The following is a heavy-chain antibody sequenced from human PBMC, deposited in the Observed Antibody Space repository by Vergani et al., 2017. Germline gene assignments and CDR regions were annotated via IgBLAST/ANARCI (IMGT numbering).Heavy chain of an antibody. CDR3: AGLFRTGWYYNAFDI. CDR2: ISYSGST. Sequence: QLQLQESGPRLVKPSETLSLTCTVSGASISSGSYYWGWIRQPPGKGLEWIVSISYSGSTYYNPSLKSRVTISVDTSKNHFSLKLSSVTAADTAVYYCAGLFRTGWYYNAFDIWGQGTMVTVSS. J-gene: IGHJ3*02. D-gene: IGHD6-19*01. CDR1: GASISSGSYY. V-gene: IGHV4-39*01.